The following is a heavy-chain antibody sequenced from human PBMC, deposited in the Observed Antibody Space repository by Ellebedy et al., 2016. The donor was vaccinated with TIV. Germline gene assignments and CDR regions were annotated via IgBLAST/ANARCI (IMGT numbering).Heavy chain of an antibody. V-gene: IGHV1-2*04. J-gene: IGHJ4*02. Sequence: AASVKVSCKASGYTFTGYYMHWVRQAPGQGLEWMGWINPNSGGTNYAQKFQGWVTMTRDTSISTAYMELSRLRSDDTAVYYCARDPPRDSSSYLYYWGQGTLVTVSS. CDR1: GYTFTGYY. CDR3: ARDPPRDSSSYLYY. D-gene: IGHD6-6*01. CDR2: INPNSGGT.